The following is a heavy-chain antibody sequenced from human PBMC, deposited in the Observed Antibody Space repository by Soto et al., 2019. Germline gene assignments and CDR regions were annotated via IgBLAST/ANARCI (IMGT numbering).Heavy chain of an antibody. CDR3: ARGDCSGGSCYYEESSFDY. D-gene: IGHD2-15*01. J-gene: IGHJ4*02. V-gene: IGHV4-31*03. CDR2: IYYSGST. Sequence: SETLSLTCTVSGGSISSGGYYWSWIRQHPGKGLEWIGYIYYSGSTYYSPSLKSRVTISVDTSKNQFSLKLSSVTAADTAVYYCARGDCSGGSCYYEESSFDYWGQGTLVTVSS. CDR1: GGSISSGGYY.